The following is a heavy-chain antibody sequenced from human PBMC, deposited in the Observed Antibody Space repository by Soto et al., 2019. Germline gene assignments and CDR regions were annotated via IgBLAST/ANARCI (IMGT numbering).Heavy chain of an antibody. CDR3: ARDGDIVVVPAALRSASPGGGMDV. D-gene: IGHD2-2*01. V-gene: IGHV1-18*01. Sequence: QVQLVQSGAEVKKPGASVKVSCKASGYTFTSYGISWVRQAPGQGLEWMGWISAYNGNTNYAQKLQGRVTMTTDTSTITAYMELRSVRSDDTAVYYCARDGDIVVVPAALRSASPGGGMDVWGQGTTVTVSS. CDR1: GYTFTSYG. J-gene: IGHJ6*02. CDR2: ISAYNGNT.